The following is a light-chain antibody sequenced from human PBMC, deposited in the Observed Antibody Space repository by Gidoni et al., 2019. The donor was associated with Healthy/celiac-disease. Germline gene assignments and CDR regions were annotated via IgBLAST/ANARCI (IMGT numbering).Light chain of an antibody. J-gene: IGKJ1*01. V-gene: IGKV3-11*01. Sequence: EIVLPQSPATLSLSPGERATLSCRASQSVSSYLAWYQQNPGQAPRLLIYDASNRATGIPARFSGSGSGTDFTLTISSLEPEDFAVYYCQQRSNWPPGGTFGQGTKVEIK. CDR1: QSVSSY. CDR3: QQRSNWPPGGT. CDR2: DAS.